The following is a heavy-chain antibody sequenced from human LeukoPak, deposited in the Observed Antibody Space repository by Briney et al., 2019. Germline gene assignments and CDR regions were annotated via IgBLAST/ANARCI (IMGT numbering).Heavy chain of an antibody. CDR3: ARGQGATVPQVGKNWFDP. J-gene: IGHJ5*02. D-gene: IGHD1-26*01. CDR2: VNESGGT. CDR1: IDSFSNYH. V-gene: IGHV4-34*01. Sequence: ASETLSLTCAVYIDSFSNYHWNWIRQTPAKGMEWIGEVNESGGTNISPSLRSRVILSVDTSKNQFSLKLISVTVADTAIYYCARGQGATVPQVGKNWFDPWGQGTRVTVSS.